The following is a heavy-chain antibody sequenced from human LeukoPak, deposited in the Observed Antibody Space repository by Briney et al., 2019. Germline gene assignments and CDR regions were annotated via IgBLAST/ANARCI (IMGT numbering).Heavy chain of an antibody. Sequence: ASVKVSCKASGYTFTGYYMHWVRQAPGQGLEWMGWINPNSGGTNYAQKFQGRVTMARDTSISTAYMELSRLRSDDTAVYYCARVGIQLWLDDFDYWGQGTLVTVSS. CDR1: GYTFTGYY. CDR2: INPNSGGT. CDR3: ARVGIQLWLDDFDY. V-gene: IGHV1-2*02. D-gene: IGHD5-18*01. J-gene: IGHJ4*02.